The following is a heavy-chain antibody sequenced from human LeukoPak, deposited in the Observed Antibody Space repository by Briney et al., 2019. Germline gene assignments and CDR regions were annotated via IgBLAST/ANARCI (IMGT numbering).Heavy chain of an antibody. CDR1: GYSISSGYY. J-gene: IGHJ4*02. CDR2: IYYSGST. V-gene: IGHV4-38-2*02. D-gene: IGHD3-3*01. CDR3: ARVGNYDFWSGYYTGPDY. Sequence: PSETLSLTCTVSGYSISSGYYWGWIRQPPGKGLEWIGSIYYSGSTYYNPSLKSRVTISVDTSKNQFSLKLSSVTAADTAVYYCARVGNYDFWSGYYTGPDYWGQGTLVTVSS.